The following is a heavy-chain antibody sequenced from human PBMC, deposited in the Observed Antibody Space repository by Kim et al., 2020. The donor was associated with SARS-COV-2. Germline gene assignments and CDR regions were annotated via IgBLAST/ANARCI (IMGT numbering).Heavy chain of an antibody. V-gene: IGHV3-23*01. D-gene: IGHD6-19*01. Sequence: ADSVKGRFTISRDNSKNTLYLQMNSLRAEDTAVYYCAKDRGGWDNWFDPWGRGTLVTVSS. J-gene: IGHJ5*02. CDR3: AKDRGGWDNWFDP.